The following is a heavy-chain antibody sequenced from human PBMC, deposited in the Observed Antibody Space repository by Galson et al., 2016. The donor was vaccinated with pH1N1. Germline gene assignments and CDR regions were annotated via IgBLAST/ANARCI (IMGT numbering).Heavy chain of an antibody. CDR3: ASRSSSQLHFDY. V-gene: IGHV1-46*01. Sequence: SVKVSCKASGYTFTDYYIHWVRQAPGQGLEWLGIINPSGVSTTYAQKFQGRVTMTRDTSTSTVYMELSSLRSEDTAVYYCASRSSSQLHFDYWGQGTLVTVSS. J-gene: IGHJ4*02. D-gene: IGHD2-2*01. CDR2: INPSGVST. CDR1: GYTFTDYY.